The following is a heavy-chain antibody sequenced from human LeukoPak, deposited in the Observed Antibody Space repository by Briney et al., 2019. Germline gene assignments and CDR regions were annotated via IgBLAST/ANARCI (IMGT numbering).Heavy chain of an antibody. V-gene: IGHV3-11*01. CDR2: ISSSGSTI. CDR3: ARDSNLVNYYGSGSYYRAYGMDV. J-gene: IGHJ6*02. Sequence: GGSLSLSCAASGFTFSDYYMSWIRQAPGKGLEWVSYISSSGSTIYYADSVKGRFTISRDNAKNSLYLQMNSLRAEDTAVYYCARDSNLVNYYGSGSYYRAYGMDVWGQGTTVTVSS. D-gene: IGHD3-10*01. CDR1: GFTFSDYY.